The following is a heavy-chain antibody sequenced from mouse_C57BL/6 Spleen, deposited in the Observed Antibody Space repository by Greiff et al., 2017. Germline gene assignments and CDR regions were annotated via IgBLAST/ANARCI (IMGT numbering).Heavy chain of an antibody. CDR1: GFTFTDYY. CDR2: IRNKANGYTT. Sequence: EVKVEESGGGLVQPGGSLSLSCAASGFTFTDYYMSWVRQPPGKALEWLGFIRNKANGYTTEYSASVKGRFTISRDNSQSILYLPMNALRAEDSATYYCGRGDYYGSSYGYWGQGTLVTVSA. V-gene: IGHV7-3*01. J-gene: IGHJ3*01. CDR3: GRGDYYGSSYGY. D-gene: IGHD1-1*01.